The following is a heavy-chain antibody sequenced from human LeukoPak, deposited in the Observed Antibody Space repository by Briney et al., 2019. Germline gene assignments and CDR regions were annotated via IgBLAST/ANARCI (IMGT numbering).Heavy chain of an antibody. J-gene: IGHJ4*02. CDR1: GFTFSSYG. D-gene: IGHD4-17*01. V-gene: IGHV3-30*02. Sequence: GGSLRLSCAASGFTFSSYGMHWVRQAPGKGLEWVAFIRYDGSNKYYADSVKGRFTNSRDNSKNTLYLQMNSLRAEDTAVYYCAKDHDYGDYRPLDYWGQGTLVTVSS. CDR2: IRYDGSNK. CDR3: AKDHDYGDYRPLDY.